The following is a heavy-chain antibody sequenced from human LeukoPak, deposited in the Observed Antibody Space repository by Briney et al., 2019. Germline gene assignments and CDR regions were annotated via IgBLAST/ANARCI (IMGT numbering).Heavy chain of an antibody. CDR3: AREALVVVPAAIHFDY. V-gene: IGHV4-4*07. Sequence: SETLSLTCTVSGGSISSYYWSWIRQPAGKGLEWIGRIYTSGSTNYSPSLKSRVTMSVDTSKNQFSLKLSSVTAADTAVYYCAREALVVVPAAIHFDYWGQGTLVTVSS. CDR2: IYTSGST. CDR1: GGSISSYY. J-gene: IGHJ4*02. D-gene: IGHD2-2*01.